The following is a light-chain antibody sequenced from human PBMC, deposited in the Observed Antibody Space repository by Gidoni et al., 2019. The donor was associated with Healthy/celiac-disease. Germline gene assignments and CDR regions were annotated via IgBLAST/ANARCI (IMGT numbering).Light chain of an antibody. CDR3: QQYGGSPLT. Sequence: EIVLTQSLGTLSLSPGERATLSCRASQTLSSHSVAWYQQKPGQAPRLVIYGASSRATGIPDRFSGSGSGTDFTLIITRLEPEDFALYYCQQYGGSPLTFGGXTKIE. V-gene: IGKV3-20*01. CDR2: GAS. CDR1: QTLSSHS. J-gene: IGKJ4*01.